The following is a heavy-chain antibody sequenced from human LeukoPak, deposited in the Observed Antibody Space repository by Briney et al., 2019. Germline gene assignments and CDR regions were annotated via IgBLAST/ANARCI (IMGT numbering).Heavy chain of an antibody. CDR3: TRDEGLVAGIWRALDI. Sequence: PGGSLRLSCAASGFTFSDYWMAWVRQAPGKGLEWVSHITGSGDHSYYTDSVKGRFTLSRDNSKNTLFLQMDSLRAEDTAVYYCTRDEGLVAGIWRALDIWGQGTMVSVSS. D-gene: IGHD6-19*01. J-gene: IGHJ3*02. CDR2: ITGSGDHS. CDR1: GFTFSDYW. V-gene: IGHV3-23*01.